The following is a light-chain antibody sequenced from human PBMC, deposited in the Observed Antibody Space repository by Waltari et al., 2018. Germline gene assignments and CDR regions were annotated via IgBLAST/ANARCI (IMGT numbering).Light chain of an antibody. CDR2: GRN. J-gene: IGLJ3*02. CDR1: NSNIGSNS. Sequence: QSVLTQPPSASGNPGQTVTISCSGGNSNIGSNSVDWYQQFPGTAPELLIFGRNRRPSGGPERFAGYKSGTSASLAISGLRAEDEADYYCATWDESLNGVVIGGGTKLSVL. V-gene: IGLV1-47*01. CDR3: ATWDESLNGVV.